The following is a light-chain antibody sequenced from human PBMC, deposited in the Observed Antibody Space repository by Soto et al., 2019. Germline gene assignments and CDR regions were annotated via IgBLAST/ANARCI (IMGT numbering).Light chain of an antibody. J-gene: IGKJ1*01. CDR2: AAS. CDR1: QGISSY. V-gene: IGKV1-17*03. Sequence: DIQMTQSPSSVSASTGDRVTITCRASQGISSYLAWFQQKPGKAPKRLIYAASSLQIGVPSRFSGSGSGTEFTLTISSLQPEDFATYYCLQSNRYPWTFGQGTKVDIK. CDR3: LQSNRYPWT.